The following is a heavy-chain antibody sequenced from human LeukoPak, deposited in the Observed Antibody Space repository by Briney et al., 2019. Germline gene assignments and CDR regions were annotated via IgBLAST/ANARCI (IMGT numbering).Heavy chain of an antibody. D-gene: IGHD6-13*01. CDR2: ISTGSNYI. V-gene: IGHV3-21*01. CDR3: ARGDSSSWYAGY. CDR1: GFTVSSYY. J-gene: IGHJ4*02. Sequence: GGSLRLSCAASGFTVSSYYMNWVRQAPGKGLEWVSSISTGSNYIYYADSVKGRFTISRDNAKNSLYLQMNSLRAEDTAVYYCARGDSSSWYAGYWGQGTLVTVSS.